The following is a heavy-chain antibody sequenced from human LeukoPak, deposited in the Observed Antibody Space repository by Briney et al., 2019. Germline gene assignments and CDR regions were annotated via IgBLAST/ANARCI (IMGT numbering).Heavy chain of an antibody. D-gene: IGHD3-16*01. CDR3: AHMGVGDYTWGSYASTYFQH. Sequence: SGPTLVKPTQTLTLTCTFSGFSLTTSKVGVGWIRQPPGKALEWLALIYWNGDKRYSPSLKTRLTITKDTSKNQVVLTMANLDPVDTATYYCAHMGVGDYTWGSYASTYFQHWGQGTLVTVSS. V-gene: IGHV2-5*01. CDR2: IYWNGDK. CDR1: GFSLTTSKVG. J-gene: IGHJ1*01.